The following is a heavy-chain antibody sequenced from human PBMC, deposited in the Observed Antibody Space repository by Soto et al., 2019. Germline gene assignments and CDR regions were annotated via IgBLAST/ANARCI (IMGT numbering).Heavy chain of an antibody. D-gene: IGHD1-26*01. J-gene: IGHJ4*02. CDR1: GFTFSSYA. CDR2: ISGSGGST. Sequence: GGSLRLSCAASGFTFSSYAMSWVCQAPGKGLEWVSAISGSGGSTYYADSVKGRFTISRDNSKNTLYLQMNSLRAEDTAVYYCAKDRALAVSPDYWGQGTLVTVSS. V-gene: IGHV3-23*01. CDR3: AKDRALAVSPDY.